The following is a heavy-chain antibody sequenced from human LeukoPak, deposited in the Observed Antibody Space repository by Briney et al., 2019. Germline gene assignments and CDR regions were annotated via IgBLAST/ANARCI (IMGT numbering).Heavy chain of an antibody. CDR2: IYTSGST. J-gene: IGHJ6*03. CDR1: GGSISSGSYH. D-gene: IGHD5-18*01. V-gene: IGHV4-61*02. CDR3: ARAVGDTAMVKTAPYYYYMDV. Sequence: SETLSLTCTVSGGSISSGSYHWSWIRQPAGKGLEWIGRIYTSGSTNYNPSLKSRVTISVDTSKNQFSLKLSSVTAADTAVYYCARAVGDTAMVKTAPYYYYMDVWGKGTTVTVSS.